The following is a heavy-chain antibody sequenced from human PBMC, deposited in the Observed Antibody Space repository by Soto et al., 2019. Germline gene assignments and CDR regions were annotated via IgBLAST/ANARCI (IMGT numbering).Heavy chain of an antibody. CDR3: ARDRWVGTYYYYYGMDV. J-gene: IGHJ6*02. Sequence: ASVEVSCKASGYTFTSYVISWVLQAPGQGLEWMGWISAYNGNTNYAQKLQGRVTMTTDTSTSTAYMELRSLRSDDTAVYYCARDRWVGTYYYYYGMDVWGQGTTVTVSS. CDR2: ISAYNGNT. D-gene: IGHD2-21*02. V-gene: IGHV1-18*01. CDR1: GYTFTSYV.